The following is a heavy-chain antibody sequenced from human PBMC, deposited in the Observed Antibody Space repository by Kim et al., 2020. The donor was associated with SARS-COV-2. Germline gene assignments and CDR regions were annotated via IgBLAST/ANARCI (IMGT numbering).Heavy chain of an antibody. J-gene: IGHJ4*02. Sequence: GGSLRHSCAASGFTFSSYAMHWVRQAPGKGLEWVAVISYDGSNKYYADSVKGRFTISRDNSKNTLYLQMNSLRAEDTAVYYCARDKPHDYWGQGTLVTVS. CDR2: ISYDGSNK. CDR1: GFTFSSYA. CDR3: ARDKPHDY. V-gene: IGHV3-30*04.